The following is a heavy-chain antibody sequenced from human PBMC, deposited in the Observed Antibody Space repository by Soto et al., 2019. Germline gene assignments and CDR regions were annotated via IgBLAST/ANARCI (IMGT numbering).Heavy chain of an antibody. CDR1: GFTFYSSA. Sequence: LRLSCAASGFTFYSSAMSWVRQAPGKGLEWVSAISTTGGNTLYADSVKGRFTISRDNSKNTLYLQMNSLRAEDTAIYYCAKPSGGSYPESRVFDSWGQGTRVTVSS. CDR2: ISTTGGNT. V-gene: IGHV3-23*01. CDR3: AKPSGGSYPESRVFDS. J-gene: IGHJ4*02. D-gene: IGHD1-26*01.